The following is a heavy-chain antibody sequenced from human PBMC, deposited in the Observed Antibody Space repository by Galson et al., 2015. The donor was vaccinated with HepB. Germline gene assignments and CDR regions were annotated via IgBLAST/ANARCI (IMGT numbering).Heavy chain of an antibody. CDR3: ARAYSFGYAFDF. Sequence: SLRLSCAASGFTFSSYAMSWVRQAPGKGLDWVPVIRSSGASTSYADSVRGRFSISRDNSKNTLYLQLNSLRAEDTAMYYCARAYSFGYAFDFWGQGTMVTVSS. V-gene: IGHV3-23*01. CDR2: IRSSGAST. J-gene: IGHJ3*01. D-gene: IGHD5-18*01. CDR1: GFTFSSYA.